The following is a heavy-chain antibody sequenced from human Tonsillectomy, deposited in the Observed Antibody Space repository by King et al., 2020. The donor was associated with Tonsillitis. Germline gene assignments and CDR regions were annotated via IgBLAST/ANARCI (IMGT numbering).Heavy chain of an antibody. D-gene: IGHD6-19*01. CDR1: GGSISSSYYY. J-gene: IGHJ4*02. CDR3: ARHYGKDSSGWYARAIFDY. V-gene: IGHV4-39*01. Sequence: LQLQESGPGLVKPSETLSLTCTVSGGSISSSYYYWGWIRQPPGKGLEWIGSIYYSGSTYYNPSLKSRVTISVDTSKNQFSLKLSSVTAADTAVYYCARHYGKDSSGWYARAIFDYWGQGTLVTVSS. CDR2: IYYSGST.